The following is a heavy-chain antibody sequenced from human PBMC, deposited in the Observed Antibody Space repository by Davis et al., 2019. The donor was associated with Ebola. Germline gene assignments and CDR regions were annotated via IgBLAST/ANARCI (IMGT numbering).Heavy chain of an antibody. V-gene: IGHV3-11*01. J-gene: IGHJ6*02. CDR1: GFTFSDYY. D-gene: IGHD6-19*01. Sequence: PGGSLRLSCAASGFTFSDYYMSWIRQAPGKGLEWVSYISSSGSTIYYADSVKGRFTISRDNAKNSLYLQMNSLRAEDTAVYYCARVLSRTVAVAAYGMDVWGQGTTVTVSS. CDR2: ISSSGSTI. CDR3: ARVLSRTVAVAAYGMDV.